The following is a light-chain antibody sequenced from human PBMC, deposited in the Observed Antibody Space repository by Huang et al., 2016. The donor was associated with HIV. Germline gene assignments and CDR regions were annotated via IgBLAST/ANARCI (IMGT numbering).Light chain of an antibody. Sequence: EVVLTHSPATLSLSPGDSATLSCRASQNLNVYLSWYQQRAGQAPRRIIDNASNRPTGVQARFSGSGAGTDFTLTISSLKAEDFATYYCQQRSRTLTFGGGTRIEI. J-gene: IGKJ4*01. CDR2: NAS. V-gene: IGKV3D-11*02. CDR1: QNLNVY. CDR3: QQRSRTLT.